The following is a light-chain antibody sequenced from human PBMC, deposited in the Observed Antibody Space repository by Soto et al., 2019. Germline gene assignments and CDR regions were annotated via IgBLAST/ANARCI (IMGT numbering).Light chain of an antibody. Sequence: DTQMTQSPSTLSASVGDRVTITCRASQSISDSLAWYLQKPGKAPKLLIYKASSLESGVPSRFSGSASGTEFTLTISSLQPDDVATYYCQQYNNYWTFGQGTKVEIK. CDR2: KAS. V-gene: IGKV1-5*03. J-gene: IGKJ1*01. CDR3: QQYNNYWT. CDR1: QSISDS.